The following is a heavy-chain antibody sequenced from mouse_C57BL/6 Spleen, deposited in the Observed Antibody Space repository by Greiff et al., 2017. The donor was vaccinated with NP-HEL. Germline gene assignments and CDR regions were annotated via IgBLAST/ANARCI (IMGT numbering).Heavy chain of an antibody. D-gene: IGHD1-1*01. V-gene: IGHV1-72*01. CDR3: ARGGITTVVAKGY. CDR2: IDPNSGGT. CDR1: GYTFTSYW. J-gene: IGHJ2*01. Sequence: QVQLKQPGAELVKPGASVKLSCKASGYTFTSYWMHWVKQRPGRGLEWIGRIDPNSGGTKYNEKFKSKATLTVDKPSSTAYMQLSSLTSEDSAVYYCARGGITTVVAKGYWGQGTTLTVSS.